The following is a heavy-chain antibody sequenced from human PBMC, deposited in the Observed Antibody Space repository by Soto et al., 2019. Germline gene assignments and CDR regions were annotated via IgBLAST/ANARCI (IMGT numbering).Heavy chain of an antibody. CDR2: ISAYNGKT. J-gene: IGHJ5*02. Sequence: QVQLVQSGAEVKKPGASVKVSCKASGYTFTSYGISWVRQAPGQGLEWMGWISAYNGKTNYAQKLQGRVTMTTDTSTSTAYMELRSLRSDDTAVYYCAREGYSRGWYGSNWFDPWGQGTLGTFSS. CDR1: GYTFTSYG. V-gene: IGHV1-18*01. D-gene: IGHD6-19*01. CDR3: AREGYSRGWYGSNWFDP.